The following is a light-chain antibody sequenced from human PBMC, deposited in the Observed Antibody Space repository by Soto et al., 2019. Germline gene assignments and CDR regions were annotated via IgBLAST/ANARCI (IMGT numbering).Light chain of an antibody. CDR1: QSVSSSY. V-gene: IGKV3-20*01. J-gene: IGKJ1*01. CDR2: GAS. Sequence: EIVLTQSPGTLSLSPGERATLSCRASQSVSSSYLAWYQQKPGQAPRLLIYGASSRATGINDRFSGSGSGTDFTLTISRLETDDFAVYYCQQYGSSRTFGQGTKVEIK. CDR3: QQYGSSRT.